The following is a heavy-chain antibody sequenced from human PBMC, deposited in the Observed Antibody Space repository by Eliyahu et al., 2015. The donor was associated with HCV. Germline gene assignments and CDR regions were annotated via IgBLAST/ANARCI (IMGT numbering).Heavy chain of an antibody. Sequence: QVQLQESGPGLVKPSQTLSLTCTVSGGSISXGGYYWSWIRQHPGKGLEWIGYIYYSGSTYYNPSLKSRVTISVDTSKNQFSLKLSSVTAADTAVYYCARGSDDSSGYYPGSFDYWGQGTLVTVSS. CDR2: IYYSGST. V-gene: IGHV4-31*03. D-gene: IGHD3-22*01. CDR3: ARGSDDSSGYYPGSFDY. J-gene: IGHJ4*02. CDR1: GGSISXGGYY.